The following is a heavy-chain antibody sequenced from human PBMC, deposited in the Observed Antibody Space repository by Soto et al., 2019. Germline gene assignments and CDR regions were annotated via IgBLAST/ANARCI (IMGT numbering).Heavy chain of an antibody. Sequence: QVQLVQSGAEVKKPGSSVKVSCKASGGTFSSYAISWVRQAPGQGLEWMGGIIPIFGTANYAQKFQGRVTITADESTSTAYMELSSLRSEDMAVYYCARDLYDILTGYNPNYYYYGMDVWGQGTTVTVSS. J-gene: IGHJ6*02. CDR1: GGTFSSYA. V-gene: IGHV1-69*01. CDR3: ARDLYDILTGYNPNYYYYGMDV. CDR2: IIPIFGTA. D-gene: IGHD3-9*01.